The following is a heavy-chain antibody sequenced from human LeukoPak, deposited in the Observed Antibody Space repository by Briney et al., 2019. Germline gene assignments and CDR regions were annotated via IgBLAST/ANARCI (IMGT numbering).Heavy chain of an antibody. CDR1: GFTVSSNY. V-gene: IGHV3-53*04. J-gene: IGHJ3*02. D-gene: IGHD2-8*01. CDR3: ARAMVSGAFDI. CDR2: IYSGGST. Sequence: GGSLRLSCAVSGFTVSSNYMSWVRQAPGKGLEWVSVIYSGGSTYYADPVKRRFTISRHNSKNTLYLQMNSLRAEDTAVYYCARAMVSGAFDIWGQGTMVTVSS.